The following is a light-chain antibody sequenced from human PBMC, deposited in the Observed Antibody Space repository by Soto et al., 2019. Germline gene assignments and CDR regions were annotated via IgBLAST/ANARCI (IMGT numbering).Light chain of an antibody. CDR2: GAS. V-gene: IGKV1-39*01. Sequence: DIQMTQSPSSLSASVGDRVTISCRASQSISSNLNWYQQKPGKAPNLLIYGASSLQSGVPSRFSGSGSGTDFTLAISSLQPEDSATYYCLQDINYPWTFGQGTKVDTK. CDR3: LQDINYPWT. J-gene: IGKJ1*01. CDR1: QSISSN.